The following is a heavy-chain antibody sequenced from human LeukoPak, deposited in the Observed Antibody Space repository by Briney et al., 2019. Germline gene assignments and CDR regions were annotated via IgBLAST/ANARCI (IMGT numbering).Heavy chain of an antibody. CDR2: INPSGGST. CDR1: GYTFTSYY. CDR3: GRDDDGTIDY. V-gene: IGHV1-46*01. J-gene: IGHJ4*02. Sequence: ASVKVSCKASGYTFTSYYMHWVRQAPGQGLEWMGIINPSGGSTSYAQKFQGRVTMTRDTSTSTVYMELSSLSAEDTALYYCGRDDDGTIDYWGQGTLVTVSS. D-gene: IGHD4-17*01.